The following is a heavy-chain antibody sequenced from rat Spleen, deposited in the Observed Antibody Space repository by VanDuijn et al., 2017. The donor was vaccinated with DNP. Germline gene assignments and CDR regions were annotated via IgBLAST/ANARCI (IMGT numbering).Heavy chain of an antibody. CDR3: ARHAPFNYGSYSWFAY. CDR2: ISTGGGNT. V-gene: IGHV5S13*01. CDR1: GFTFSNYG. D-gene: IGHD1-3*01. Sequence: EVQLVESGGGLVQPGRSLKLSCAASGFTFSNYGMAWVRQAPTKGLEWVASISTGGGNTYYRDSVKGRFTISRDNAKNTQYQQMDSLRSEDTATYYCARHAPFNYGSYSWFAYWGQGTLVTVSS. J-gene: IGHJ3*01.